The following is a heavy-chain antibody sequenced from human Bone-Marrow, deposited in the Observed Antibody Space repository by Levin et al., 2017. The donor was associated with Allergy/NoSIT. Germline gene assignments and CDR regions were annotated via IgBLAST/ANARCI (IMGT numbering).Heavy chain of an antibody. CDR2: IDHSGST. D-gene: IGHD4-23*01. CDR1: GGSVRSGSYY. J-gene: IGHJ4*02. Sequence: SQTLSLTCTVSGGSVRSGSYYGSWIRQPQGKGREWIAYIDHSGSTKDNPSLKSRVTISLDTSRNQFALRLTSLTAADTAVYYCARGSYFGGLSFDCWGKGTLVTVSS. CDR3: ARGSYFGGLSFDC. V-gene: IGHV4-61*01.